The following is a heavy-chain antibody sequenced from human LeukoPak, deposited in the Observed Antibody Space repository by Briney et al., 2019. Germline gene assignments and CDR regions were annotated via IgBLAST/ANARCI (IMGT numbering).Heavy chain of an antibody. CDR1: GFTFSDYY. J-gene: IGHJ1*01. V-gene: IGHV3-11*01. D-gene: IGHD4-23*01. CDR3: ARANYGGNPRYFQH. Sequence: GGSLRLSCAASGFTFSDYYMSWIRQAPGKGLEWISYISSSCSIIYYADSVKGRFTISRDNAQNSLYLQMNSLRAEDTAVYYCARANYGGNPRYFQHWGQGTLVTVSS. CDR2: ISSSCSII.